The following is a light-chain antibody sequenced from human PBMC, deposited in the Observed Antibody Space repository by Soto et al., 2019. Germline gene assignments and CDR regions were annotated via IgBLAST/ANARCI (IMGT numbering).Light chain of an antibody. CDR3: HQYDNSPFT. CDR2: GAS. Sequence: EIVLTQSPGTLSLSTGERATLSCRASQSVTSNYLAWYQQRPDQAPRLLVYGASSRATGIPDRFSGSGSGTDFARTISRLEPEHFELYCCHQYDNSPFTFG. V-gene: IGKV3-20*01. CDR1: QSVTSNY. J-gene: IGKJ5*01.